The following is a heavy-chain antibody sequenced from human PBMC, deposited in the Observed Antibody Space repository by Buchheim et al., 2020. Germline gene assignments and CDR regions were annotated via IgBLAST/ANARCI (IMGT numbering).Heavy chain of an antibody. CDR2: IAYDGSNK. D-gene: IGHD1-26*01. CDR3: AKPGAVVFDN. J-gene: IGHJ4*02. V-gene: IGHV3-30*01. Sequence: QVQLVESGGGVVQPGRSLRLSCAASGFTFSSYAMHWVRQAPGKGLEWVAVIAYDGSNKYYADSVRGRFTISRDNSKNTLYLQMNSLGAEDTAVYYCAKPGAVVFDNWGQGTL. CDR1: GFTFSSYA.